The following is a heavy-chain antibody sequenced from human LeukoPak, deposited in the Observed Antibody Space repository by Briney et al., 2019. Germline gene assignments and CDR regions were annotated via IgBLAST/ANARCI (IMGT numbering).Heavy chain of an antibody. CDR2: ISGYNGKT. V-gene: IGHV1-18*01. D-gene: IGHD6-19*01. J-gene: IGHJ4*02. CDR3: ARHDGGWYRSDY. CDR1: GYTFTSYG. Sequence: ASVKVSCKAAGYTFTSYGISWVRQAPGQGLEWMGWISGYNGKTLYAQKVQGRVTLTTDTSTNTAYMELRSLRSDDTAVYYCARHDGGWYRSDYWGQGTLVTVSS.